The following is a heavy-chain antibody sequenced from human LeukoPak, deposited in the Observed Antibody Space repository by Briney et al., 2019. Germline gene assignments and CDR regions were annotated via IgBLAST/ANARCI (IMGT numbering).Heavy chain of an antibody. CDR1: GYSISSGYY. J-gene: IGHJ4*02. CDR3: ARDVLLWFGELEVPPDY. V-gene: IGHV4-38-2*02. D-gene: IGHD3-10*01. Sequence: SETLSLTCAVSGYSISSGYYWGWIRQPPGKGLEWIGSIYHSGSTYYNPSLKSRVTISVDTSKNQFSLKLSSVTAADTAVYYCARDVLLWFGELEVPPDYWGQGTLVTVSS. CDR2: IYHSGST.